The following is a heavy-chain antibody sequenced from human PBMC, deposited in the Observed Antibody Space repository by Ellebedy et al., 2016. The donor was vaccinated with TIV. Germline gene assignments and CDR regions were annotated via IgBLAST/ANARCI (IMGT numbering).Heavy chain of an antibody. CDR3: AKATLQWLVRGRGADY. V-gene: IGHV3-30-3*01. CDR2: ISYHGSDK. J-gene: IGHJ4*02. D-gene: IGHD6-19*01. CDR1: RFTFSRYA. Sequence: GGSLRLSCAASRFTFSRYAMNWVRQAPGKGLEWVASISYHGSDKYSADSVKGRFTISRDNSNNTLYLQMNSLRAEDTAVYYCAKATLQWLVRGRGADYWGQGTLVTVSS.